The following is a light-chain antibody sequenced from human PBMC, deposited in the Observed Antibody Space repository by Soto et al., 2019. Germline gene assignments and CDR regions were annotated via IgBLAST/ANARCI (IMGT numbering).Light chain of an antibody. CDR1: QSVSSSY. J-gene: IGKJ1*01. CDR2: GAS. Sequence: EIVLTQSPGTLSLSPGERATLSCRASQSVSSSYLAWYQQKPGQAPRLLIYGASSRATGIPERFSGSGSGTDFTLTISRLEPEFFAVYYCQQYGSSPWTFGQGTKVEIK. CDR3: QQYGSSPWT. V-gene: IGKV3-20*01.